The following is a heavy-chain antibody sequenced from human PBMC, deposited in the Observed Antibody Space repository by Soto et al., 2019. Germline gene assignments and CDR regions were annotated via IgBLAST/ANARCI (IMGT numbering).Heavy chain of an antibody. CDR1: GYTFTSYG. J-gene: IGHJ6*02. V-gene: IGHV1-18*01. Sequence: ASVKVSCKASGYTFTSYGISWVRQAPGQGLEWMGWISAYNGNTNYAQKLQGRVTMTTDTSTSTAYMELRSLRSDDTAVYYCARRSIVYYYYYGMDVWGQGTTVTVSS. CDR2: ISAYNGNT. D-gene: IGHD2-15*01. CDR3: ARRSIVYYYYYGMDV.